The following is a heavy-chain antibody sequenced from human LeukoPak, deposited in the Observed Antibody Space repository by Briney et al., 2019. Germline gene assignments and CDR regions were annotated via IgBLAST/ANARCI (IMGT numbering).Heavy chain of an antibody. V-gene: IGHV3-48*04. Sequence: GGSLRLSCAASGFTFSSYSMNWVRQAPGKGLEWVSYISSSSSTIYYADSVKGRFTISRDNAKNSLYLHMNSLRAEDTAVYYCARGERTMVRGVVNWFDPWGQGTLVTVSS. CDR1: GFTFSSYS. J-gene: IGHJ5*02. CDR2: ISSSSSTI. D-gene: IGHD3-10*01. CDR3: ARGERTMVRGVVNWFDP.